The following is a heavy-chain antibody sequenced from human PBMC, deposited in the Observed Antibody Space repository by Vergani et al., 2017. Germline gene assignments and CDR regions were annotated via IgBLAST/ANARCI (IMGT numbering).Heavy chain of an antibody. CDR1: GGTFSSYA. V-gene: IGHV1-69*01. CDR3: ARDYAGHCTNGVCMGY. D-gene: IGHD2-8*01. CDR2: IIPISGTA. J-gene: IGHJ4*02. Sequence: QVQLVQSGAEVKKPGSSVKVSCKASGGTFSSYAISWVRQAPGQGLEWMGGIIPISGTANYAQKFQGRVTITADESTSTAYMELSSLRSEDTAVYYCARDYAGHCTNGVCMGYWGQGTLVTVSS.